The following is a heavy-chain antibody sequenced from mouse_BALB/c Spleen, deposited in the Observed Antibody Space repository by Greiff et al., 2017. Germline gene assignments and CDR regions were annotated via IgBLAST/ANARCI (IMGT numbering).Heavy chain of an antibody. CDR2: ISSGSSTI. CDR3: ARAGGYYGYLYAMDY. J-gene: IGHJ4*01. D-gene: IGHD2-2*01. V-gene: IGHV5-17*02. Sequence: EVKLVESGGGLVQPGGSRKLSCAASGFTFSSFGMHWVRQAPEKGLEWVAYISSGSSTIYYADTVKGRFTISRDNPKNTLFLQMTSLRSEDTAMYYCARAGGYYGYLYAMDYWGQGTSVTVSS. CDR1: GFTFSSFG.